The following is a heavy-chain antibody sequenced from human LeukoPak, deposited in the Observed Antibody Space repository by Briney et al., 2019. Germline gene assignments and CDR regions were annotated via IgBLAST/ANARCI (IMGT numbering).Heavy chain of an antibody. D-gene: IGHD3-10*01. CDR1: GFTFSSYE. CDR2: ISSSGSTI. CDR3: AHYGSGSYSPFDY. V-gene: IGHV3-48*03. J-gene: IGHJ4*02. Sequence: PGGSLRLSCAASGFTFSSYEMNWVRQATGKGLEWLSYISSSGSTIYYADSVKGRFTISRDNAKNSLYLQMNSLRAEDTAVYYCAHYGSGSYSPFDYWGQGTLVTVSS.